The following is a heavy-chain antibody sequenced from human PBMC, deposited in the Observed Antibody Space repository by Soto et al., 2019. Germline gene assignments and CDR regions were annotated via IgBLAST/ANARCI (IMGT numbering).Heavy chain of an antibody. D-gene: IGHD6-13*01. CDR2: INPNSGGT. V-gene: IGHV1-2*02. CDR1: GYTFTGYY. J-gene: IGHJ6*02. CDR3: ARDQAAAGTSNYYYYGMDV. Sequence: EASVKVSCKASGYTFTGYYMHWVRQAPGQGLEWMGWINPNSGGTNYAQKFQGRVTMTRDTSISTAYMELSRLRSDDTAVYYCARDQAAAGTSNYYYYGMDVWGQGTTVTVSS.